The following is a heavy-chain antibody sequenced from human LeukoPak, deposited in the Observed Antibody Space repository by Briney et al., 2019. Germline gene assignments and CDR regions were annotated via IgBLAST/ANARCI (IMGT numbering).Heavy chain of an antibody. D-gene: IGHD3-10*01. CDR1: GGTFNIYP. Sequence: ASVKVSYKASGGTFNIYPITWVRQAPGQGLEWMGGYGTTNDAQKFQGRVTITADDSTSTAYMELRSLRSEDTGIYYCAGGIIGSRGWFDAWGQGTLVTVSS. V-gene: IGHV1-69*13. CDR3: AGGIIGSRGWFDA. J-gene: IGHJ5*02. CDR2: YGTT.